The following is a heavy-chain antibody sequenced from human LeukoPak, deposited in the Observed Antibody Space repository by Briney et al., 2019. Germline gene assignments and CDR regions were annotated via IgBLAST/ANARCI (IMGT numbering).Heavy chain of an antibody. Sequence: ASVKVSCKASGYTFTSYYMHWVRQAPGQGLEWMGIINPSGGSTSYAQKFQGRVTMTRDTSTSTVYMELSSLRSEDTAVYYCARSRDYVCGSYRPFDYWGQGTLVTVSS. CDR3: ARSRDYVCGSYRPFDY. CDR1: GYTFTSYY. V-gene: IGHV1-46*01. J-gene: IGHJ4*02. D-gene: IGHD3-16*02. CDR2: INPSGGST.